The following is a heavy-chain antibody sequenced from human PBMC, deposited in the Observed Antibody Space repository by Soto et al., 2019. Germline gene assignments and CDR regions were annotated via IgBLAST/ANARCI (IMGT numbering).Heavy chain of an antibody. V-gene: IGHV3-23*01. CDR2: ISGSGGST. D-gene: IGHD3-10*01. CDR3: AKGGDYGSGLFDP. J-gene: IGHJ5*02. Sequence: EVQLLESGGGLIQPGGSLRLSCAASGFTFSRYAMSWVRQAPGKGLEWVSAISGSGGSTYYADSVKGRFTISRDNSKNTLYLQMNSLRAEDTAVYYCAKGGDYGSGLFDPWGQGTLVTVSS. CDR1: GFTFSRYA.